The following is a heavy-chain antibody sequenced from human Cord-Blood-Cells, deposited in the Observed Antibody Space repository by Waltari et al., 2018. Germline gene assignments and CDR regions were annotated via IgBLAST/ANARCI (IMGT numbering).Heavy chain of an antibody. V-gene: IGHV3-30-3*01. J-gene: IGHJ3*02. CDR2: ISYDGSNK. CDR3: AREKTENDAFDI. CDR1: GFTFSSYA. D-gene: IGHD1-1*01. Sequence: QVQLVESGGGVVQPGRSLRLSFAASGFTFSSYALHRVRQAPGKALEWVAVISYDGSNKYYADSVKGRFTISRDNSKNTLYLQMNSLRAEDTAVYYCAREKTENDAFDIWGQGTMVTVSS.